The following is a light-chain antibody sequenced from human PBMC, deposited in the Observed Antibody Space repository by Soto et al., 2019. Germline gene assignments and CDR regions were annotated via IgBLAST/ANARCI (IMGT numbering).Light chain of an antibody. J-gene: IGLJ2*01. V-gene: IGLV1-47*01. CDR1: SSNIGSNY. CDR2: RNN. CDR3: AAWDDSLSRVV. Sequence: QSVLTQPPSASGTPGQRVTISCSGSSSNIGSNYVYWYQQLPGTAPKLLIYRNNQRPSGVPDRFSGSKSGTSVSLAISGLRSEDEADYYCAAWDDSLSRVVFGGGTKLTVL.